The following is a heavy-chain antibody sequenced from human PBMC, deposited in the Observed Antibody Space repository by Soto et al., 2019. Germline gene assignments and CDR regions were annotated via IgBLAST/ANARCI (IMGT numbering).Heavy chain of an antibody. CDR1: GYTFTSYY. CDR2: INPSGGST. V-gene: IGHV1-46*01. CDR3: ARVGITIFGVVMGYYYGMDV. J-gene: IGHJ6*02. Sequence: ASVKVSCKASGYTFTSYYMHWVRQAPGQGLEWMGIINPSGGSTSYAQKFQGRVTMTRDTSTSTVYMELSSLRSEDTAVYYCARVGITIFGVVMGYYYGMDVWGQGTTVTVSS. D-gene: IGHD3-3*01.